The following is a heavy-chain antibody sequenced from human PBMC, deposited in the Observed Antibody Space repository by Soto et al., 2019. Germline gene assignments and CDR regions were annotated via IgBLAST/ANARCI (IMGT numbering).Heavy chain of an antibody. J-gene: IGHJ6*02. CDR1: GYTFTSYD. CDR2: MNPNSGNT. CDR3: ARQWELSGYYYGMDV. D-gene: IGHD1-26*01. Sequence: ASVKFSCKASGYTFTSYDINWVRQATGQGLEWMGWMNPNSGNTGYAQKFQGRVTMTRDTSISTAYMELSSLRSEDTAVYYCARQWELSGYYYGMDVWGQGTTVTVSS. V-gene: IGHV1-8*01.